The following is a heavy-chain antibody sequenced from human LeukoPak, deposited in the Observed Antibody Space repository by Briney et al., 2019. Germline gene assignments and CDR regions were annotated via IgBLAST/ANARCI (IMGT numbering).Heavy chain of an antibody. J-gene: IGHJ4*02. CDR3: GTVAGTAIDY. Sequence: GSLRLSCAVSGFTFSIYSMSWIRQPPGKGLEWIGSIYYSGSTYYNPSLKSRVTISVGTSKNQFSLKLNSVSAADTAVYYCGTVAGTAIDYWGQGTLVTVSS. V-gene: IGHV4-39*01. CDR1: GFTFSIYSM. D-gene: IGHD6-19*01. CDR2: IYYSGST.